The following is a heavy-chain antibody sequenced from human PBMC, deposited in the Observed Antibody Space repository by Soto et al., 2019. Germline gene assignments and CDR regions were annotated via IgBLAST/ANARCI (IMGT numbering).Heavy chain of an antibody. J-gene: IGHJ3*02. CDR3: TTDSNYYDSSGYPMAFDI. V-gene: IGHV3-15*07. D-gene: IGHD3-22*01. CDR2: IKSKTDGGTT. CDR1: GFTFSTAW. Sequence: GGSLRLSCAASGFTFSTAWMNWARQAPGKGLEWVGRIKSKTDGGTTDYAAPVKGRSTISRDDSKNTLYLQMNSLKTEDTAVYYCTTDSNYYDSSGYPMAFDIWGQGAMVTVSS.